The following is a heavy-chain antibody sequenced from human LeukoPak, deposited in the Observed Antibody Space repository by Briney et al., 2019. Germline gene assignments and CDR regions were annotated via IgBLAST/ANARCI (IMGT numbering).Heavy chain of an antibody. CDR3: AKAPILTGYLAYFDY. CDR1: GFTFSSYA. CDR2: ISGSGGST. J-gene: IGHJ4*02. Sequence: GGSLRLSCAASGFTFSSYAMGWVRQAPGKGLEWVSAISGSGGSTYYADSVKGRFTVSRDNPKNTLYLQMNSLRAEDTAVYYCAKAPILTGYLAYFDYWGQGTLVTVSS. V-gene: IGHV3-23*01. D-gene: IGHD3-9*01.